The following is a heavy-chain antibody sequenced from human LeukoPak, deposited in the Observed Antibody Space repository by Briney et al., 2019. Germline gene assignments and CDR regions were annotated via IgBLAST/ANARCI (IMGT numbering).Heavy chain of an antibody. CDR3: ARDLSGSYMSDY. CDR1: GFTFSNYA. CDR2: ISHDRSNN. D-gene: IGHD3-10*01. Sequence: GGSLRLSCAASGFTFSNYAMHWARQAPGKGLEWVALISHDRSNNCHADSVKGRFTISRDNSKNTLYLQMNSLTDEDTAVYYCARDLSGSYMSDYWGQRTLVTVSS. V-gene: IGHV3-30-3*01. J-gene: IGHJ4*02.